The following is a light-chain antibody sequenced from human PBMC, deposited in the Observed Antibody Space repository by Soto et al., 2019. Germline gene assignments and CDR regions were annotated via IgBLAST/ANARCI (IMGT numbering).Light chain of an antibody. CDR2: GIN. CDR3: QSYDISLSGVL. Sequence: QSVLTQPPSVSGAPGQRVTVSCTGSNSNIGAGYDVHWYQQFPGTAPKLLISGINNRRPGVPDRFSGSKSGTSASLAISGLQAEDEADCYCQSYDISLSGVLFGGGTKLTVL. J-gene: IGLJ2*01. CDR1: NSNIGAGYD. V-gene: IGLV1-40*01.